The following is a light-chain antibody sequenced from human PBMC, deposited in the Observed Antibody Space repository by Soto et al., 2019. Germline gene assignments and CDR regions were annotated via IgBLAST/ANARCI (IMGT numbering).Light chain of an antibody. Sequence: QSVLTQPPSASGSPGQSVAISCTGTSSDVGGYNYVSWYQQHPGKAPKLMIYEVNKRPSGVPDRFSGSKSGNTASLTVSGLQAEDEADYYCCSYGATYTYVFGTGTKVTVL. J-gene: IGLJ1*01. V-gene: IGLV2-8*01. CDR3: CSYGATYTYV. CDR1: SSDVGGYNY. CDR2: EVN.